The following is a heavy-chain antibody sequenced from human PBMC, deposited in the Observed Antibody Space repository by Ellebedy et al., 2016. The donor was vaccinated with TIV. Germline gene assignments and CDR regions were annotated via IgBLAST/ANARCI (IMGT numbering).Heavy chain of an antibody. Sequence: GGSLRLXXAVSGFTFSSYAMSWVRQAPGKGLEWVSAISGSGGSTYYADSVKGRFTISRDNSKDTLYLQMNSLRVEDTDVYYCAKERGLVIREPIDYWGQGTLVTVSS. J-gene: IGHJ4*02. CDR3: AKERGLVIREPIDY. CDR2: ISGSGGST. CDR1: GFTFSSYA. D-gene: IGHD3/OR15-3a*01. V-gene: IGHV3-23*01.